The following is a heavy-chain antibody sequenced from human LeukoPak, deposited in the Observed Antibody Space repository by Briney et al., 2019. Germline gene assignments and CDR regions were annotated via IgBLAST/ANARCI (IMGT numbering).Heavy chain of an antibody. J-gene: IGHJ4*02. Sequence: ASVKVSCEASGYTFTGYYMHWVRQAPGQGLEWMGWINPNSGGTNYAQKFQGRVTMTRDTSISTAYMELSGLRSDDTAVYYCARVAEWELLGGPDYWGQGTLVTVSS. V-gene: IGHV1-2*02. CDR2: INPNSGGT. CDR1: GYTFTGYY. D-gene: IGHD1-26*01. CDR3: ARVAEWELLGGPDY.